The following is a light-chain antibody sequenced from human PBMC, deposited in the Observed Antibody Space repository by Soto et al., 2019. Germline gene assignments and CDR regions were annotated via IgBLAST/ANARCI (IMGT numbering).Light chain of an antibody. J-gene: IGKJ5*01. CDR1: QSVSSSY. CDR3: QQYGSSPPVT. V-gene: IGKV3-20*01. CDR2: GAS. Sequence: EIVLTQSPGTLSLSPGERATLSCRASQSVSSSYLAWYQQKPGQAPRLLIYGASSRATGIPDRFSGSGSGTDFTRTISRLEPEEFDVYYCQQYGSSPPVTFGQGTRLEIK.